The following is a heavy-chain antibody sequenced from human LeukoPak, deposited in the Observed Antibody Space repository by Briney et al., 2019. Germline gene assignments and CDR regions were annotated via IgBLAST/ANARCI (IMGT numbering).Heavy chain of an antibody. J-gene: IGHJ4*02. Sequence: GGSLRLSCAASGFTFSSYWMSWVRQAPGKGLEWVADIKQDGSEKYYVDSVKGRFTISRDNAKNSLYLQMNSLRAEDTAVYYCARDMTQPAYDFWSGYSYYFDYWGQGTLVTVSS. CDR1: GFTFSSYW. CDR3: ARDMTQPAYDFWSGYSYYFDY. V-gene: IGHV3-7*01. D-gene: IGHD3-3*01. CDR2: IKQDGSEK.